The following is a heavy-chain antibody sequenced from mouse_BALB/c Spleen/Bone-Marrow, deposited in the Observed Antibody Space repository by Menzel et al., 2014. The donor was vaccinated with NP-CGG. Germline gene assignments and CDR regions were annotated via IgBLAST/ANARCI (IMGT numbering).Heavy chain of an antibody. CDR3: TSYDGYYYWYCDV. Sequence: DVKLQESGGGLVQPGGPLKLSCAASGFDFSRYWMSWVRQAPGKGLEWIGEINPDSSTINYTPSLKDKFIISRDNAKNTLYLQMDKVRSEDTALYYCTSYDGYYYWYCDVWGAGTTVTVSS. CDR1: GFDFSRYW. J-gene: IGHJ1*01. CDR2: INPDSSTI. V-gene: IGHV4-1*02. D-gene: IGHD2-3*01.